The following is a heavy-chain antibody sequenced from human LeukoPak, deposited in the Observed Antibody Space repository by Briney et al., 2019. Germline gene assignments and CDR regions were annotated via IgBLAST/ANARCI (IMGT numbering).Heavy chain of an antibody. V-gene: IGHV1-46*01. CDR2: INPSGGST. Sequence: GASLKVSCKPSGYTFTSYYMHWVRQAPGQGLEWMGIINPSGGSTSYAQKFQGRVTMTRDTSTSTVYMELSSLRSEDTAVYYCARAPAAQNWFDPWGQGTMVTVCS. J-gene: IGHJ5*02. CDR3: ARAPAAQNWFDP. CDR1: GYTFTSYY. D-gene: IGHD6-25*01.